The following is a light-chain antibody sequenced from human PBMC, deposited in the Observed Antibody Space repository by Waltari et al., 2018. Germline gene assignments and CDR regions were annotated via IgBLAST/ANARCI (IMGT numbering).Light chain of an antibody. CDR1: QSVCRH. J-gene: IGKJ4*01. CDR2: DAS. Sequence: EIVLTQSPATLSLSPGERATVSCRASQSVCRHLAWYQHKPGQAPRLLIYDASDRAADTPARFSGSGSGTDFTLTISSLEPEDFVVYYCQQRSTWPSVTFGGGTKVEIK. V-gene: IGKV3-11*01. CDR3: QQRSTWPSVT.